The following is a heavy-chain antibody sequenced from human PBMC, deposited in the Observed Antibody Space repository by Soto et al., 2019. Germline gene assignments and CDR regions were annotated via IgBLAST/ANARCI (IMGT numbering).Heavy chain of an antibody. V-gene: IGHV4-30-4*01. CDR3: VRKTGTTFLGSFFDH. D-gene: IGHD1-7*01. Sequence: QVQLQETGPGLVKPSQTLSLTCTVSGVSITSGDNYWSWIRQPPGKGLEWIGYIFYIGNAYYNPSLQSRVIISADTSRNQFSLRLTSVTAADTAVYYCVRKTGTTFLGSFFDHWGQGTLVTVSS. CDR2: IFYIGNA. CDR1: GVSITSGDNY. J-gene: IGHJ4*02.